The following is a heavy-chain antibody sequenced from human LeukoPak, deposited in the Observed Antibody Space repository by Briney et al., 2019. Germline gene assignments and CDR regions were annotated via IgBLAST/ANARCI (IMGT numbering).Heavy chain of an antibody. CDR1: GGSISSYY. D-gene: IGHD2-15*01. Sequence: SETLSLTCTVSGGSISSYYWSWIRQPPGKGLEWIGYIYYSGSTNYNPSLKSRVTISVDTSKNQFSLKLSSVTAADAAVYYCARDLIGYCSGGSCYAPRDYYYYMDVWGEGTTVTVSS. CDR3: ARDLIGYCSGGSCYAPRDYYYYMDV. V-gene: IGHV4-59*01. J-gene: IGHJ6*03. CDR2: IYYSGST.